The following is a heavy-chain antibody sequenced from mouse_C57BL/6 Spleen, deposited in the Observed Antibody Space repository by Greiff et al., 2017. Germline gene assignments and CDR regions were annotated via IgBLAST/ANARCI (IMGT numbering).Heavy chain of an antibody. Sequence: QVQLKQPGAELVKPGASVKMSCKASGYTFTSYWITWVKQRPGQGLAWIGDIYPGSGSTNYNEKFKSKATLTVDTSSSTAYMQLSSLTSEDSAVYYCARSITTVVAKDFDYWGKGTTLTVSS. CDR2: IYPGSGST. CDR3: ARSITTVVAKDFDY. D-gene: IGHD1-1*01. CDR1: GYTFTSYW. V-gene: IGHV1-55*01. J-gene: IGHJ2*01.